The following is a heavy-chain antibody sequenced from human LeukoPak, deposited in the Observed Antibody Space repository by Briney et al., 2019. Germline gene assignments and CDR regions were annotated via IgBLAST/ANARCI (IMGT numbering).Heavy chain of an antibody. CDR1: GFTVSNNY. CDR2: IDTGVNA. Sequence: GGSLRLSCAASGFTVSNNYMSWVRQAPGKGLEWVSIIDTGVNAYYADSVKGRFTISRDNSKNTLYLQMNSLGAEDTAVYYCARDLNYWGQGTLVTVSS. J-gene: IGHJ4*02. V-gene: IGHV3-53*01. CDR3: ARDLNY.